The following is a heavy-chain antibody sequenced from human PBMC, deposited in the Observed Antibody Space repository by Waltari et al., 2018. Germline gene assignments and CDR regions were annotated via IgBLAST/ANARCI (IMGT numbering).Heavy chain of an antibody. CDR1: GYSISSGYY. D-gene: IGHD6-19*01. CDR2: IYHSGST. CDR3: ARHLGQWQLLGY. V-gene: IGHV4-38-2*01. Sequence: QVQLQESGPGLVKPSETLSLTCAVSGYSISSGYYWGWIRQPPGKGLEWIGSIYHSGSTYYNPSLKSRVTISVDTSKNQFSLKLSSVTAADTAVYYCARHLGQWQLLGYWGQGTLVTVSS. J-gene: IGHJ4*02.